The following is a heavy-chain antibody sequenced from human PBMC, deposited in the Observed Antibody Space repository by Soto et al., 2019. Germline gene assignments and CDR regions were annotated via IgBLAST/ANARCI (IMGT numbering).Heavy chain of an antibody. CDR3: TRDWDS. V-gene: IGHV3-7*01. Sequence: QLVESGGGLVQPGGSLTLSCAVSGFVFRNYWMAWARQAPGKGLEWVAVIKEDGSETHYVDSVRGRFTISRDNAKNSLYLQMNNLRVDDTAVYYCTRDWDSWGQGTLVTVSS. CDR1: GFVFRNYW. CDR2: IKEDGSET. J-gene: IGHJ4*02.